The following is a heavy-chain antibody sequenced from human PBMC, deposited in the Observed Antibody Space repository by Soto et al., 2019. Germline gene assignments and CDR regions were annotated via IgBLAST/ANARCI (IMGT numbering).Heavy chain of an antibody. Sequence: QVQLVQSGAEVKKPGASVKVSCKASGYTFTSYAMHWVRQAPGQRLEWMGWINAGNGNTKYSQKFQGRVTITRDTSESTAYMALSSLRSEDTAVYYCASSSGSYWQLDYWGQGTLVTVSS. CDR2: INAGNGNT. CDR3: ASSSGSYWQLDY. J-gene: IGHJ4*02. V-gene: IGHV1-3*01. CDR1: GYTFTSYA. D-gene: IGHD1-26*01.